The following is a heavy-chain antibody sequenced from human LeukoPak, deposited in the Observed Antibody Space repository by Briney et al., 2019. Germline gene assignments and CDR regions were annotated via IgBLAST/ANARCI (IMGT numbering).Heavy chain of an antibody. CDR3: ARSVAGWGGDYFDY. D-gene: IGHD6-19*01. Sequence: PSETLSLACTVSGGSISSYYWSWIRQPAGKGLEWIGRIYTSGSTNYNPSLKSRVTMAVGTSKNQFALKLSSVTAADTAVYYCARSVAGWGGDYFDYWGQGTLVTVSS. V-gene: IGHV4-4*07. CDR1: GGSISSYY. CDR2: IYTSGST. J-gene: IGHJ4*02.